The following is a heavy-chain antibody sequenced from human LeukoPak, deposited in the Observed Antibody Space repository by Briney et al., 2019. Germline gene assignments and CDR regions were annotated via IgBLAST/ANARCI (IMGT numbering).Heavy chain of an antibody. CDR2: IYHSGST. CDR1: GYSISSGYY. J-gene: IGHJ4*02. CDR3: ARVWSGYDSLVYFDY. Sequence: PSETLSLTCTVSGYSISSGYYWGWIRQPPGKGLEWIGSIYHSGSTYYNPSLKSRVTISVDTSKNQFSLKLSSVTAADTAVYYCARVWSGYDSLVYFDYWGQGTLVTVSS. V-gene: IGHV4-38-2*02. D-gene: IGHD5-12*01.